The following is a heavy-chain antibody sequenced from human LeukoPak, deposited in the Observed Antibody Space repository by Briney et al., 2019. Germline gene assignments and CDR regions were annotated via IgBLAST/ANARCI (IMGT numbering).Heavy chain of an antibody. CDR1: GFTFSTYS. J-gene: IGHJ4*02. CDR2: ISTSSSYI. CDR3: ARAAGGHFDY. Sequence: PGGSLRLSCAASGFTFSTYSMNWVRQAPGKGLEWVSFISTSSSYIYYADSVTGRFTISRDNAKNSLYLQMNSLRAEDTALHYCARAAGGHFDYWGQGTLVTVSS. D-gene: IGHD2-15*01. V-gene: IGHV3-21*01.